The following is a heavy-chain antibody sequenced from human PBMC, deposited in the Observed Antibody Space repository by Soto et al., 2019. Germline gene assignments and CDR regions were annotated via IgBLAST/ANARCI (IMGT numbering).Heavy chain of an antibody. J-gene: IGHJ4*02. V-gene: IGHV4-39*01. Sequence: PSETLSLTCTVSGGSTNSRNDYWGWIRQPPGRGLEWIGSVYYSGSTHDNPSLQSRVSISVDTSRNQFSPNLISVTAADTAVYFCARQPRGPGYGERGLYFDHWGQGTLVTVSS. CDR2: VYYSGST. CDR3: ARQPRGPGYGERGLYFDH. CDR1: GGSTNSRNDY. D-gene: IGHD3-16*01.